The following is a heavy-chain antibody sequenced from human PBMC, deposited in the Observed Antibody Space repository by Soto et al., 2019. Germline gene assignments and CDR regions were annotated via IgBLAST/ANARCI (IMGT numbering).Heavy chain of an antibody. V-gene: IGHV4-59*01. CDR2: LYYGATT. Sequence: SETLSLTCTVSGGSLSTYYWSWIRQSPGKGLEWMGYLYYGATTYYSPSLKSRLTISADSSKTQFSLKLTSVTTADTAVYYCAGGSSWDWFDPWGQGTLVTVSS. CDR3: AGGSSWDWFDP. J-gene: IGHJ5*02. D-gene: IGHD6-13*01. CDR1: GGSLSTYY.